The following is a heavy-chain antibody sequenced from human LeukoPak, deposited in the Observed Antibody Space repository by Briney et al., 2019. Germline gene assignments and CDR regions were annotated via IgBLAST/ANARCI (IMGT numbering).Heavy chain of an antibody. Sequence: QSGGSLRLSCAASGFTFSSYWMSWVRQAPGKGLEWVANIKQDGSEKYYVDSVKGRFTISRDNAKNSLYLQMNSLRAEDTAVYYCARGGTPYYYDSSGYGYWGQGTLVTVSS. CDR2: IKQDGSEK. CDR1: GFTFSSYW. V-gene: IGHV3-7*01. D-gene: IGHD3-22*01. CDR3: ARGGTPYYYDSSGYGY. J-gene: IGHJ4*02.